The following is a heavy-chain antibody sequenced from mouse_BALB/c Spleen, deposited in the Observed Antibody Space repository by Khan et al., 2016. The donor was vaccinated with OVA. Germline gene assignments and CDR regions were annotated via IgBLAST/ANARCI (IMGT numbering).Heavy chain of an antibody. J-gene: IGHJ2*01. Sequence: VQLQQSGPELGKPGASVKMSCKPSGYIFTNYVLHWVKQKPGQGLEWIGYINPYNGGTTYNEKFKGKATLAPDKSSITAYLELSSLTSEDSAVYYGARGNWQSYYFDYWGQGTTLTLSS. CDR1: GYIFTNYV. D-gene: IGHD4-1*01. CDR3: ARGNWQSYYFDY. V-gene: IGHV1S136*01. CDR2: INPYNGGT.